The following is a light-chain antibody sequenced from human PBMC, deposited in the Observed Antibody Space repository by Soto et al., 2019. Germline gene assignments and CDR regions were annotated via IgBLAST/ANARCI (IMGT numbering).Light chain of an antibody. V-gene: IGKV3-11*01. CDR3: QQYQNWPPT. CDR1: QSINNY. CDR2: DAS. J-gene: IGKJ1*01. Sequence: EIGLTQSAVTLSLSPGERATLSWWASQSINNYLAWYQQKPGQAPRLLIYDASNRATGIPARFSGSGYGTDFNLTISSLETEDFAVYYCQQYQNWPPTFGQGTKVDIK.